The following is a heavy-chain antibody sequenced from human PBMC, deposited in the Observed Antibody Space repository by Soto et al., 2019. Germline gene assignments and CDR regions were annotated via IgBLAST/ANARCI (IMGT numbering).Heavy chain of an antibody. CDR1: GGSISSYY. Sequence: QVQLQESGPGLVKPSETLSLTCTVSGGSISSYYWSWIRQPPGKGLEWIGYIYYSGSTNDNPSLKSRVTISVDTSKNQFSLKLSSVTAADTAVYYCARSNYYYGSGSYYKGWAFDIWGQGTMVTVSS. J-gene: IGHJ3*02. D-gene: IGHD3-10*01. V-gene: IGHV4-59*08. CDR2: IYYSGST. CDR3: ARSNYYYGSGSYYKGWAFDI.